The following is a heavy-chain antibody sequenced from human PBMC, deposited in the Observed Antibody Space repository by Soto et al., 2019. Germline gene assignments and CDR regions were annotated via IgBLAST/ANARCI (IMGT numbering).Heavy chain of an antibody. CDR1: GYSFSTYA. V-gene: IGHV1-18*04. D-gene: IGHD6-19*01. CDR3: ARTFAVAGIGYYFDY. CDR2: ISTYSGNT. Sequence: QVQLVQSGADVKKPGASVKVSCEASGYSFSTYAISWVRQAPGQGLEWLGRISTYSGNTNYAQILQGRVTLTTDTSPNTAFMELRSLRSDDTAVYYCARTFAVAGIGYYFDYWGQGTLVTVSS. J-gene: IGHJ4*02.